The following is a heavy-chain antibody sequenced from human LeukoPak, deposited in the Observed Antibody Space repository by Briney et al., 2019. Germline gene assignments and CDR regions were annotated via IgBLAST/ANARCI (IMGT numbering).Heavy chain of an antibody. CDR1: GGTFSSYA. CDR3: AREVPPDGSGSPGGTIAEPYFDY. J-gene: IGHJ4*02. Sequence: SVKVSCKASGGTFSSYAISWVRQAPAQGLEWMGGIIPIFGTANYAQKFQGRVTITADESTSTAYMELSSLRSEDTAVYYCAREVPPDGSGSPGGTIAEPYFDYWGQGTLVTVSS. CDR2: IIPIFGTA. V-gene: IGHV1-69*01. D-gene: IGHD3-10*01.